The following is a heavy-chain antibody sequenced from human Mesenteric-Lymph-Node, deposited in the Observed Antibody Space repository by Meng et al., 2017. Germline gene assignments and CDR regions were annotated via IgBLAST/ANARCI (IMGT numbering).Heavy chain of an antibody. J-gene: IGHJ4*02. Sequence: ASAKVSCKASGYTFTSYYMHWVRQAPGQGLEWMGIINPSGGSTSYAQKFQGRVTMTRDTSTSTVYMELSSLRSEDTAVYYCAGNRVVVPAAMGGAFDYRGQGTLVTVSS. D-gene: IGHD2-2*01. CDR1: GYTFTSYY. CDR3: AGNRVVVPAAMGGAFDY. CDR2: INPSGGST. V-gene: IGHV1-46*01.